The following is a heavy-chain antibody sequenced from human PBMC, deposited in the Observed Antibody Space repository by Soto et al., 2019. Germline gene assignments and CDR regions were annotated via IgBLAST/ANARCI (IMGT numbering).Heavy chain of an antibody. CDR3: AKSERDGYNSPFDY. V-gene: IGHV3-23*01. J-gene: IGHJ4*02. CDR1: GFTFSSYA. CDR2: ISGSGGST. Sequence: AGGSLRLSCAASGFTFSSYAMSWVRQAPGKGLEWVSAISGSGGSTYYADSVKGRFTISRDNSKNTLYLQMNSLRAEDTAVYYCAKSERDGYNSPFDYWGQGTLVTVSS. D-gene: IGHD5-12*01.